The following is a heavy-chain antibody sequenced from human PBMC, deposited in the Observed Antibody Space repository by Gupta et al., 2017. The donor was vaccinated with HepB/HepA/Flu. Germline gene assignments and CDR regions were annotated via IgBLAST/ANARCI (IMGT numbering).Heavy chain of an antibody. J-gene: IGHJ3*02. CDR2: INRDGSEK. Sequence: EVQLVESGVGLVQPGGFLRLSCAASGFTLSNDWMYWVRQAPGKGLEWVATINRDGSEKYYVDSVKGRFTVSRDNAKNSLFLQMNSLRAEDTAIYYCVRDRRYWTFDIWGQGTMVTVSS. D-gene: IGHD1-1*01. CDR3: VRDRRYWTFDI. V-gene: IGHV3-7*01. CDR1: GFTLSNDW.